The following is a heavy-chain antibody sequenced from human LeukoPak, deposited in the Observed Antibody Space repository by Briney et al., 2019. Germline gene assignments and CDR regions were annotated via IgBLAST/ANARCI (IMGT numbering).Heavy chain of an antibody. Sequence: ASVKVSCKASGYTFTSYGIIWVRQAPGQGLEWMGWISAYNGNTNYAQKLQGRVTMTTDTSTSTAYMELRSLRSDDTAVYYCARLYYDRLRDAFDIWGQGTMVTVSS. V-gene: IGHV1-18*01. D-gene: IGHD1-26*01. CDR3: ARLYYDRLRDAFDI. J-gene: IGHJ3*02. CDR1: GYTFTSYG. CDR2: ISAYNGNT.